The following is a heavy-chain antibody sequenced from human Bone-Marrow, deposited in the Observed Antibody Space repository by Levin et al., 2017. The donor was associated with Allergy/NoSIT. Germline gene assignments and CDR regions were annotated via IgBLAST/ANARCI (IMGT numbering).Heavy chain of an antibody. J-gene: IGHJ6*03. D-gene: IGHD1-14*01. V-gene: IGHV3-74*01. CDR2: INSDGSST. CDR1: GFTFSSYW. Sequence: PGGSLRLSCAASGFTFSSYWMHWVRQAPGKGLVWVSRINSDGSSTSYADSVKGRFTISRDNAKNTVYLQMSSLRAEDAAVYYCSRGEITYYMDVWGKGTTVTVSS. CDR3: SRGEITYYMDV.